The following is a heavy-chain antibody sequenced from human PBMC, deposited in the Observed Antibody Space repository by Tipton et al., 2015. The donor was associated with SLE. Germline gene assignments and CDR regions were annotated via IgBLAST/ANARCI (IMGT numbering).Heavy chain of an antibody. CDR2: INHSGST. Sequence: TLSLTCAVYGGSFSGYYWSWIRQPPGKGLEWIGEINHSGSTNYNPSLKSRVTISVDTPKNQFSLKLSSVTAADTAVYYCARGRGRVAVAPFDYWGQGTLVTVSS. D-gene: IGHD6-19*01. CDR1: GGSFSGYY. V-gene: IGHV4-34*01. CDR3: ARGRGRVAVAPFDY. J-gene: IGHJ4*02.